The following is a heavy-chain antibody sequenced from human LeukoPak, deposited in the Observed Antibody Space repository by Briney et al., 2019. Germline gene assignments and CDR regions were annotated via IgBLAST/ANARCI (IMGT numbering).Heavy chain of an antibody. V-gene: IGHV3-7*01. CDR2: IKQDGSEK. CDR1: GFTFSSYW. CDR3: ARPLVPAAIGWFDP. Sequence: PGGSLRLSCAASGFTFSSYWMSWVRQAPGKGLEWVANIKQDGSEKYYVDSVKGRFTISRDNAKNSLYLQMNSLRAEDTAVYYCARPLVPAAIGWFDPWGQGTLVTVSS. D-gene: IGHD2-2*01. J-gene: IGHJ5*02.